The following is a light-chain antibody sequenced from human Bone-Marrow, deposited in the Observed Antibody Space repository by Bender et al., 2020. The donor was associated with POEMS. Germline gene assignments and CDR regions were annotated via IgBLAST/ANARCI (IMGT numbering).Light chain of an antibody. CDR1: SSDVGAYNF. Sequence: QSALTQPASLSGSPGQSITISCTGTSSDVGAYNFVSWYQQHPGKAPKLMISAVSERPSWVSNRFSGSKSGNTASLTVSGLQAEDEADYYCSSYTRRSTELFGTGTKVTVL. J-gene: IGLJ1*01. CDR3: SSYTRRSTEL. CDR2: AVS. V-gene: IGLV2-14*01.